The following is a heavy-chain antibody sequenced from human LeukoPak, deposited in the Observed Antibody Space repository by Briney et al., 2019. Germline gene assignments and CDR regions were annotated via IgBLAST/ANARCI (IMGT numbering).Heavy chain of an antibody. CDR2: ISGDGGRT. Sequence: GGSLRLSCAASGFAFSNRAMSWVRQAPGKGLEWVSGISGDGGRTWYADSVKGRFTISRDNSKNTLYLQMSSLRDEDTAVYYCAKLYSSGWLGLSSWGQGTLVTVSS. CDR1: GFAFSNRA. CDR3: AKLYSSGWLGLSS. D-gene: IGHD6-19*01. V-gene: IGHV3-23*01. J-gene: IGHJ5*02.